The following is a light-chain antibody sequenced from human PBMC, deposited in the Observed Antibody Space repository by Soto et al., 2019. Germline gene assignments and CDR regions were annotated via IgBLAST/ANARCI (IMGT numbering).Light chain of an antibody. CDR1: QSIIRW. CDR2: DAS. V-gene: IGKV1-5*02. Sequence: DIQMTQSPSTLSASVGDRVSIICRASQSIIRWLAWYQQKPGKAPKLLMYDASTLESGVTSRFSCSGSGTEFTLIISSLQPDDFATYYCQKYKSYPVTIGQGTRLEMK. CDR3: QKYKSYPVT. J-gene: IGKJ5*01.